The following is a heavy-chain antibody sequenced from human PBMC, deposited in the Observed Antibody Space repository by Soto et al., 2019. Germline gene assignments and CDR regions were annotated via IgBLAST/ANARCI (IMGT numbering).Heavy chain of an antibody. CDR3: ARENSRIQGPFDDFDI. Sequence: WGSLRLSCAASGFTFSSYSMNWVRQAPGKGLEWVSYISSSSSTIYYADSVKGRFTISRDNAKNSLYLQMNSLRDEDTAVYYCARENSRIQGPFDDFDIWGQGTVGTLS. D-gene: IGHD5-18*01. V-gene: IGHV3-48*02. J-gene: IGHJ3*02. CDR1: GFTFSSYS. CDR2: ISSSSSTI.